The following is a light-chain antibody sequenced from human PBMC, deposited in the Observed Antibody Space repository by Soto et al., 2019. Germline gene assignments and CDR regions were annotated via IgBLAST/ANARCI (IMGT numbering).Light chain of an antibody. CDR3: CSYAGSYTHVV. CDR2: DVS. J-gene: IGLJ2*01. CDR1: SSDVGGYNY. V-gene: IGLV2-11*01. Sequence: QSLLTQPRSVSGSPGQSVTISCTGTSSDVGGYNYVSWYQQHPGKAPKLMIYDVSKRPSGVPDRFSGSKSGNTASLTISGLQAEDEADYYCCSYAGSYTHVVFGGGTKLTVL.